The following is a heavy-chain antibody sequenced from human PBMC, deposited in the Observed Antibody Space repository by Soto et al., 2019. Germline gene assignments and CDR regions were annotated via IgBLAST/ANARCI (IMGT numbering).Heavy chain of an antibody. CDR3: TTGRLTYSGSYFSNPGPTDSYYYYGMDV. J-gene: IGHJ6*02. CDR2: IKSKTDGGTT. V-gene: IGHV3-15*07. CDR1: GFTFSNAW. Sequence: GGSLRLSCAASGFTFSNAWMNWVRQAPGKGLEWVGRIKSKTDGGTTDYAAPVKGRFTISRDDSKNTLYLQMNSLKTEDTAVYYCTTGRLTYSGSYFSNPGPTDSYYYYGMDVWGQGTTVTVSS. D-gene: IGHD1-26*01.